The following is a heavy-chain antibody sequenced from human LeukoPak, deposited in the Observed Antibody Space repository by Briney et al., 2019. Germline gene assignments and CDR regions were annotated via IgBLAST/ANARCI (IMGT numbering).Heavy chain of an antibody. J-gene: IGHJ3*02. D-gene: IGHD3-22*01. CDR2: IYYSGRT. Sequence: SETLSLTCTVSGGSISNYYWSWIRQPPGKGLEWIGYIYYSGRTRYNPSLKSPVTISVDTSKNQFSLRLNSVTAADTAVYYCARPYYDSSGYYHDAFDIWGQGTMVTVSS. V-gene: IGHV4-59*12. CDR3: ARPYYDSSGYYHDAFDI. CDR1: GGSISNYY.